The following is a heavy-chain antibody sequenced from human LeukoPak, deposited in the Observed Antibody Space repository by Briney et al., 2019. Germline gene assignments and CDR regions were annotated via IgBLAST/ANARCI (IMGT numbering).Heavy chain of an antibody. CDR2: ISSSSSYI. CDR1: GFTFSSYS. CDR3: ARDRSEYSSSSGYFDL. J-gene: IGHJ2*01. Sequence: PGGSLRLSCAASGFTFSSYSVNWVRQAPGKGLEWVSSISSSSSYIYYADSVKGRFTISRDNAKNSLYLQMNSLRAEDTAVYYCARDRSEYSSSSGYFDLWGRGTLVTVSS. V-gene: IGHV3-21*01. D-gene: IGHD6-6*01.